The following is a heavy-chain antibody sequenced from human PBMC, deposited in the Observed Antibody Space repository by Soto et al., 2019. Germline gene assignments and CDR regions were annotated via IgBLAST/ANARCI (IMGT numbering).Heavy chain of an antibody. CDR3: TTRMTGSEY. V-gene: IGHV3-15*07. CDR1: GLTFSNAW. Sequence: VGSLRLSCAAPGLTFSNAWMNWVRQAPGKGLEWVGRIKIKTDGGTTDYAAPVKGRFTISRDDSKNTLHLQMNSLTTEDTAVYYCTTRMTGSEYWGQGTLVTVSS. J-gene: IGHJ4*02. CDR2: IKIKTDGGTT. D-gene: IGHD1-20*01.